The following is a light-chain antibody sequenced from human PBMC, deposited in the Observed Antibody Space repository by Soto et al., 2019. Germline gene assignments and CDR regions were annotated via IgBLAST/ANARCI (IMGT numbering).Light chain of an antibody. CDR2: EVS. J-gene: IGLJ7*01. V-gene: IGLV2-23*02. CDR3: CSYGVSRDV. Sequence: QSALTQPASVSGSPGQSITISCTGTSSDVGSHNLVSWYQQHPGQAPKLMIYEVSKRPLGVSTRFSASKSGNTASLTISGLQAEDEADYYCCSYGVSRDVFGGGTQLTVL. CDR1: SSDVGSHNL.